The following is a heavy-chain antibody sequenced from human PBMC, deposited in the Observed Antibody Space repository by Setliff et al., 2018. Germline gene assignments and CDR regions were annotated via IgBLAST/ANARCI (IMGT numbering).Heavy chain of an antibody. J-gene: IGHJ4*02. D-gene: IGHD1-26*01. V-gene: IGHV3-23*01. Sequence: PGGSLRLSCAASRFTFSNYAMSWVRQAPGKGLEWVSAISASGGSIYYADSVKGRFTIYRDNSKNTLFLQMNSLRAEDTAIYYCAKGGYSGSHYFDYWGQGTLVTVSS. CDR2: ISASGGSI. CDR3: AKGGYSGSHYFDY. CDR1: RFTFSNYA.